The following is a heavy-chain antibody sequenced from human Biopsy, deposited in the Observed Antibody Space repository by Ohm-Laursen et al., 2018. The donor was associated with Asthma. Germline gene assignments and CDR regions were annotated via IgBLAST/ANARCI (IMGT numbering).Heavy chain of an antibody. J-gene: IGHJ4*02. CDR3: ARGVDRVTGLLDHFDS. CDR2: VYYSGSI. CDR1: GGSINNFY. D-gene: IGHD2-21*02. Sequence: SQTLSLTCTVSGGSINNFYWSWIRPPTGKGLESIGPVYYSGSINYNPSLKSRIIISINASKNQFPLKLTSVTDEDTAVYYSARGVDRVTGLLDHFDSWGQGTLVTVSS. V-gene: IGHV4-59*01.